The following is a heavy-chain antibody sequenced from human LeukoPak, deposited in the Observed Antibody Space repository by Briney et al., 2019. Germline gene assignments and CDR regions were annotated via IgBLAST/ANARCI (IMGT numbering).Heavy chain of an antibody. CDR2: ISGSGDDT. CDR3: AKCDASCYANAFYI. J-gene: IGHJ3*02. V-gene: IGHV3-23*01. CDR1: GFXFRRNA. D-gene: IGHD3-16*01. Sequence: PGGSLRLSCGASGFXFRRNAMAWVRQAPGKGLDWVSAISGSGDDTEYADSVRGRFTISRDNSKNTLYLQMNSLRAEDTAVYYCAKCDASCYANAFYIWGQGTVVTVSS.